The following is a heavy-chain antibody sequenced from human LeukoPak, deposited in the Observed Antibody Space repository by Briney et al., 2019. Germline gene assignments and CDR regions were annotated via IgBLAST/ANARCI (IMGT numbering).Heavy chain of an antibody. CDR2: IHSSGST. V-gene: IGHV4-4*07. CDR1: GGSINTYY. CDR3: ARDNDFCDY. Sequence: SETLSLTCSVSGGSINTYYWSCIRQPAGKGLEWTGRIHSSGSTHYNPSLKSRVTMSLDTSKNQFSLKLTSVTAADTAVYYCARDNDFCDYWGQGTLVTVSS. J-gene: IGHJ4*02.